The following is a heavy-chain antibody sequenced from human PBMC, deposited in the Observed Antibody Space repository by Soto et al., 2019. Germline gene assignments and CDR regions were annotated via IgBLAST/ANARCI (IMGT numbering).Heavy chain of an antibody. CDR3: ARHGRSGHYDSSGLDY. J-gene: IGHJ4*02. D-gene: IGHD3-22*01. V-gene: IGHV5-51*01. Sequence: GESLKISCKGSGYSFTSYWIGWVRQMPGKGLEWMGIIYPGDSDTRYSPSFQGQVTISADKSISTAYLQWSSLKASDTAMYYCARHGRSGHYDSSGLDYWGQGTLVTVSS. CDR1: GYSFTSYW. CDR2: IYPGDSDT.